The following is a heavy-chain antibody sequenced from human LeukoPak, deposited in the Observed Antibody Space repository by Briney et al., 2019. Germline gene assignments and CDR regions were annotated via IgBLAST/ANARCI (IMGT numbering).Heavy chain of an antibody. CDR3: VSRGCTANACFVSSFNCFDH. CDR2: INQDGSEK. V-gene: IGHV3-7*03. J-gene: IGHJ4*02. CDR1: RLTFSRYW. Sequence: GGSLRLSCAASRLTFSRYWLTWVRQAPGKGLEWVANINQDGSEKNYVDSVKGRFTISRDNAKSSLYLQMNSLRDEDTAVYHCVSRGCTANACFVSSFNCFDHWGQGSLVTVSS. D-gene: IGHD2-8*02.